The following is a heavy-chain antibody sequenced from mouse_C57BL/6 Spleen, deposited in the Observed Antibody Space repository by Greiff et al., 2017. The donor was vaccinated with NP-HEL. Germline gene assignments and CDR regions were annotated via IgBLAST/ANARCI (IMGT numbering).Heavy chain of an antibody. V-gene: IGHV1-47*01. CDR2: FHPYNDDT. Sequence: QVQLKESGAELVKPGASVKMSCKASGYTFTTYPIEWMKQNHGKSLEWIGNFHPYNDDTKYNEKFKGKATLTVEKSSSTVYLELSRLTSDDSAVYYWASHYSNPYAMDYWGQGTSVTVSS. CDR1: GYTFTTYP. CDR3: ASHYSNPYAMDY. J-gene: IGHJ4*01. D-gene: IGHD2-5*01.